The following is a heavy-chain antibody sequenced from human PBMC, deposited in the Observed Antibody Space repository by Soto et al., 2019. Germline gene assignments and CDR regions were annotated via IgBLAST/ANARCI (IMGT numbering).Heavy chain of an antibody. CDR2: IIPILDIA. V-gene: IGHV1-69*02. CDR3: ARSYGDYYYYGMDV. CDR1: GGAFTTYT. J-gene: IGHJ6*02. Sequence: QVQLVQSGAEVRKPGSSVKVSCKTSGGAFTTYTISWVRQAPGQGLEWMGRIIPILDIANYEQKFQGRVTITADKSTSTAYMELSSLRSEDTAVYYCARSYGDYYYYGMDVWGQGTTVTVSS. D-gene: IGHD4-17*01.